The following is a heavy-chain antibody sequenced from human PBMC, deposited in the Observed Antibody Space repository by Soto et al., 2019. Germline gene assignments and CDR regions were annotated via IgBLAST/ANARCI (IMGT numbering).Heavy chain of an antibody. CDR2: IDPSDSYT. D-gene: IGHD3-3*01. CDR3: ARRFPYDFWSGMDV. CDR1: GYSFTSYW. J-gene: IGHJ6*02. Sequence: LKISCKGSGYSFTSYWISWVRQMPGKGLEWMGRIDPSDSYTNYSPSFQGHVTISADKSISTAYLQWSSLKASDTAMYYCARRFPYDFWSGMDVWGQGTTVTVSS. V-gene: IGHV5-10-1*01.